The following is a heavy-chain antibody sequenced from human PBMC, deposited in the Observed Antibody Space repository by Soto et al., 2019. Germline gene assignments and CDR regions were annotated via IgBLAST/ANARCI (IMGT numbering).Heavy chain of an antibody. CDR3: ATLPYIAAAGIFASWFVS. CDR2: FDPEDGET. CDR1: GYTLTELS. J-gene: IGHJ5*01. Sequence: ASVKVSCKVSGYTLTELSMHWVRQAPGKGLEWMGGFDPEDGETIYAQKFQGRVTMTEDTSTDTAYMELSSLRSEDTAVYYCATLPYIAAAGIFASWFVSWCQGTLVTVSS. D-gene: IGHD6-13*01. V-gene: IGHV1-24*01.